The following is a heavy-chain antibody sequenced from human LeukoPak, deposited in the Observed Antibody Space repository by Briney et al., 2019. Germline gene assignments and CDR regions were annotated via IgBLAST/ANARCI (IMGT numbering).Heavy chain of an antibody. CDR1: GGSISSSSYY. CDR3: ARSMLWSPGYFDY. V-gene: IGHV4-61*01. J-gene: IGHJ4*02. D-gene: IGHD2-8*01. CDR2: IYYSGSS. Sequence: SETLSLTCTVSGGSISSSSYYWSWIRQPPGKGLEWIGYIYYSGSSNYDSSLKSRVTISVDTSKNQFSLKLSSVTAADTAVYYCARSMLWSPGYFDYWGQGTLVTVSS.